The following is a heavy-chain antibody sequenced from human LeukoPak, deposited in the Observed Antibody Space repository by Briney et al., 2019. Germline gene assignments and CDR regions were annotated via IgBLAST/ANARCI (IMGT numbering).Heavy chain of an antibody. J-gene: IGHJ4*02. CDR1: GGTFSSYA. CDR2: IIPIFGTA. D-gene: IGHD6-19*01. V-gene: IGHV1-69*01. Sequence: SVNVSCKASGGTFSSYAISWVRQAPGQGLEWMGGIIPIFGTANYAQKFQGRVTITADESTRTAYMELSSLRSEDTAVYYCARGSGSGWPRPDLGYWGQGTLVTVSS. CDR3: ARGSGSGWPRPDLGY.